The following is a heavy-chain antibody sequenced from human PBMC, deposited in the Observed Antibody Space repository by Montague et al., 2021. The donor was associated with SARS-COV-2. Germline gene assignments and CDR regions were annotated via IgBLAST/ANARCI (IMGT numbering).Heavy chain of an antibody. CDR2: IYYTGST. D-gene: IGHD5-24*01. CDR1: GGSIRGSSYY. J-gene: IGHJ4*02. V-gene: IGHV4-31*11. CDR3: VRARWLQPFFDN. Sequence: TLSLTCAVSGGSIRGSSYYWSWIRYHPEKGLEWIGYIYYTGSTYYNPSLKSRVVISVDTSKNEFSLNLTSVTAADTAVYYCVRARWLQPFFDNWGQGTLVIVSS.